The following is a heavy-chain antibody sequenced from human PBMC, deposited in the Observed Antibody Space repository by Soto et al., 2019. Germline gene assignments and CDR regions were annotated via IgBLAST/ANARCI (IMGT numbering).Heavy chain of an antibody. V-gene: IGHV4-30-4*01. CDR1: GGSISSGDYY. J-gene: IGHJ6*02. CDR3: ARDRVVPAAPYYGMDV. D-gene: IGHD2-2*01. CDR2: IYYSGST. Sequence: TSETLSLTRTVSGGSISSGDYYWSWIRQPPGKGLEWIGYIYYSGSTYYNPSLKSRVTISVDTSKNQFSLKLSSVTAADTAVYYCARDRVVPAAPYYGMDVWGQGTTVTVSS.